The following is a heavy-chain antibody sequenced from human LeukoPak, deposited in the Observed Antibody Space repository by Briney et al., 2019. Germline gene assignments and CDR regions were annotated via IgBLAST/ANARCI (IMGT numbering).Heavy chain of an antibody. CDR2: IIPIFGTA. CDR3: ARGRWRSSDAFDI. Sequence: ASVKVSCKASGGTFSSSAISWVRQAPGQGLEWMGGIIPIFGTANYAQKFQGRVTITTDESTSTAYMELSSLRAEDTAVYYCARGRWRSSDAFDIWGEGTMVTVSS. D-gene: IGHD2-15*01. CDR1: GGTFSSSA. V-gene: IGHV1-69*05. J-gene: IGHJ3*02.